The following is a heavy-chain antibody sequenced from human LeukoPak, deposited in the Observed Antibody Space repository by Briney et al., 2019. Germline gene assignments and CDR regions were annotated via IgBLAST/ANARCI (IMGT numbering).Heavy chain of an antibody. Sequence: PGGSLRLSCAASGFTFSGYWMHWVRQAPGKGLVWVSRIDGDGSTTNYADLAKGRFTISRDNAKNTLYLQMNSLRADDTAVYYCARARHLYQPRGVIVYLDYWGQGTLVTVSS. V-gene: IGHV3-74*01. CDR3: ARARHLYQPRGVIVYLDY. D-gene: IGHD3-10*01. J-gene: IGHJ4*02. CDR1: GFTFSGYW. CDR2: IDGDGSTT.